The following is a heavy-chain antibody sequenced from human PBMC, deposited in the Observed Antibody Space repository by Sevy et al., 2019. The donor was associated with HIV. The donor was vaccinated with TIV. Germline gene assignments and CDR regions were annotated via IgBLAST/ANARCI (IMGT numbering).Heavy chain of an antibody. V-gene: IGHV3-11*01. CDR2: ISHSGNTI. CDR3: VRNSLKTSAVHLPYYFDF. J-gene: IGHJ4*02. Sequence: GGSLTLSCAASGFTFTDYYMSWIRQSPGKGLEWVSYISHSGNTIYYADSVNGRFTISRDNAKNSLFLHMTSLTAEDTAFYYCVRNSLKTSAVHLPYYFDFWGQGTLVTVSS. D-gene: IGHD3-9*01. CDR1: GFTFTDYY.